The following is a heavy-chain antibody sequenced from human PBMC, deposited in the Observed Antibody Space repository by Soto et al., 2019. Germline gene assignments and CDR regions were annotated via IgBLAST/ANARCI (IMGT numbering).Heavy chain of an antibody. CDR1: KFTFDDYA. J-gene: IGHJ6*02. V-gene: IGHV3-9*01. CDR3: AKDISGRGSFYYYHGLDV. D-gene: IGHD1-26*01. CDR2: ISWNGGSI. Sequence: EVQLVESGGGLVQPGRSLRLSCAASKFTFDDYAMHWVRQAPGKGLEWVSGISWNGGSIGYADSVKARFTISRDNAKNSLYLQMNSLRVEDTALYYCAKDISGRGSFYYYHGLDVWGQGTTVTGSS.